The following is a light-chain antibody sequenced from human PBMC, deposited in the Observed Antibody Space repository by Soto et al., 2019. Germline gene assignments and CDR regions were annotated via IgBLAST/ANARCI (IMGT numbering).Light chain of an antibody. Sequence: QTVVTQEPSFSVSPGRTVTLTCGLSSGSVSSSYYPSWYQQTPGQAPRTLIYSTNTRSSGVPDRFSGSILVNKAALTITGDQADDESDYYCVLYMGSGIWVFGGRTKLTVL. CDR1: SGSVSSSYY. V-gene: IGLV8-61*01. CDR3: VLYMGSGIWV. CDR2: STN. J-gene: IGLJ3*02.